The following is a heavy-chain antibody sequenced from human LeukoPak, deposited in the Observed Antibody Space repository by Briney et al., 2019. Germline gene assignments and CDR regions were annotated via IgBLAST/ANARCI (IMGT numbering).Heavy chain of an antibody. CDR3: ARGYFDWLTPYYYYMDV. D-gene: IGHD3-9*01. J-gene: IGHJ6*03. V-gene: IGHV4-39*07. CDR2: IFYSGGT. Sequence: KPSETLSLTCTVSGGSINTPNYYWGWIRQTPGKGLEWIGNIFYSGGTYYSPSLTSRVTISLDTSRNQFSLKLNSGTAADTAVYYCARGYFDWLTPYYYYMDVWGKGTTVTISS. CDR1: GGSINTPNYY.